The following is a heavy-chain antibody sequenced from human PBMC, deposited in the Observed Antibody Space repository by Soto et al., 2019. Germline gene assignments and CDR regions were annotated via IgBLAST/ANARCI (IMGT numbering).Heavy chain of an antibody. J-gene: IGHJ6*02. CDR3: AKRSDYYDSSGYPTLQYYYYYYGMDV. V-gene: IGHV3-30*18. CDR1: GFNFSSYG. CDR2: ISYDGSNK. Sequence: GASRTPSCPASGFNFSSYGMHWVRQAPGKGLEWVAVISYDGSNKYYADSVKGRFTISRNNSKNTLYLQMNSLRAEDTAVYYCAKRSDYYDSSGYPTLQYYYYYYGMDVWGQVTTVTVSS. D-gene: IGHD3-22*01.